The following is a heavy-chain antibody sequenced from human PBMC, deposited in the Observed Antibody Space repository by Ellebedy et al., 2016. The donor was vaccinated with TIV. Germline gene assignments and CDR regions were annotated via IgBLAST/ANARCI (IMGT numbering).Heavy chain of an antibody. CDR1: GFTFSSYA. Sequence: GESLKISXAVSGFTFSSYAMHWVRQAPGKGLEWVSVISDSGGGTYYADSVKGRFTISRDNSKNTLYLQMNSLRAEDTAVYYCAKGYCGGGSCSSRIDYWGQGTLVTVSS. CDR3: AKGYCGGGSCSSRIDY. D-gene: IGHD2-15*01. J-gene: IGHJ4*02. CDR2: ISDSGGGT. V-gene: IGHV3-23*01.